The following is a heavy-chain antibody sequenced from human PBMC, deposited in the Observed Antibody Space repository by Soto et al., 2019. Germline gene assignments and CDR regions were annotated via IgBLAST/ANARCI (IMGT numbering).Heavy chain of an antibody. Sequence: QVQLVQSGAEVKKPGSSVKVSCKASGCTFSSYAISWVRQAPGPGLEWMGGIIPIFGPANYAQKLQGRVTITADESTSTAYMERSSLRSEDTAVYYCAMSVGVVIWDYGMDVLGQGTTVTVAS. V-gene: IGHV1-69*01. CDR1: GCTFSSYA. CDR2: IIPIFGPA. D-gene: IGHD3-3*01. CDR3: AMSVGVVIWDYGMDV. J-gene: IGHJ6*02.